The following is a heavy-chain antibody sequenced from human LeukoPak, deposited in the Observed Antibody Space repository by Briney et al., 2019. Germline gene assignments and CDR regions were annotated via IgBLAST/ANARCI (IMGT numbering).Heavy chain of an antibody. V-gene: IGHV1-18*01. CDR1: GYTFTSYG. CDR3: ARDYGVGQQPSGYFDY. CDR2: ISAYNGNT. Sequence: GASVKVSCKASGYTFTSYGISWVRQAPGQGLEWMGWISAYNGNTNYAQKLQGRVTMTTDTSTSTAYMELRSLRSDDTAVYYGARDYGVGQQPSGYFDYWGQGTLVTVSS. J-gene: IGHJ4*02. D-gene: IGHD6-13*01.